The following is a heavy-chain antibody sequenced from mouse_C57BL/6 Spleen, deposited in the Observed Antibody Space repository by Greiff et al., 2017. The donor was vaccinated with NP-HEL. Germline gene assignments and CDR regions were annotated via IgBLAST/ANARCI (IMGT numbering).Heavy chain of an antibody. CDR1: GFNIKDYY. D-gene: IGHD1-1*01. J-gene: IGHJ4*01. V-gene: IGHV14-2*01. CDR3: ARRPITTVVDYAMDY. CDR2: IDPEDGET. Sequence: VQLQQSGAELVKPGASVKLSCTASGFNIKDYYMHWVKQRTEQGLEWIGRIDPEDGETKYAPKFQGKATITADTSSNPAYLQLSSLTSEDTAVYYCARRPITTVVDYAMDYWGQGTSVTVSS.